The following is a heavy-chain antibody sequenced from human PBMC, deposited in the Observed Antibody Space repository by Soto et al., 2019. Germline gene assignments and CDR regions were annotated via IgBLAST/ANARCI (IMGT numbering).Heavy chain of an antibody. J-gene: IGHJ4*02. CDR3: AKDRVGGTFYTPLGF. CDR2: ITYDGSNK. D-gene: IGHD1-7*01. Sequence: LRLSCQASGFNFDNYGMHWVRQAPGKGLEWVAVITYDGSNKYYADSVKGRFTISRDNSKNTLSLHLNTLKPEDTAVYHCAKDRVGGTFYTPLGFWGQGTLVTVS. V-gene: IGHV3-30*18. CDR1: GFNFDNYG.